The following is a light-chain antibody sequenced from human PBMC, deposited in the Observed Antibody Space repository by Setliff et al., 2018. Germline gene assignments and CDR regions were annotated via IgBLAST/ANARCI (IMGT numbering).Light chain of an antibody. J-gene: IGLJ1*01. CDR3: QSYDSSLSGSV. V-gene: IGLV2-11*01. CDR1: SSDVGGYNY. CDR2: DVS. Sequence: QSVLTQPRSASGSPGQSVTISCTGTSSDVGGYNYVSWYQQHPGKAPKLMIYDVSNRPSGVPDRFSGSKSGTSASLAITGLQAEDESDYYCQSYDSSLSGSVFGTGTKVTVL.